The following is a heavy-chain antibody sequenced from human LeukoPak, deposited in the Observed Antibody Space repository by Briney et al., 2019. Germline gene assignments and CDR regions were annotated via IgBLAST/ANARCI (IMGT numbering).Heavy chain of an antibody. Sequence: GEALQISCKAFGDSFTSYWIGWGRRMPGKGVEGMGIIYPDDSDTRYSPSFQGQVSISADKSISTAYLQWSSLKAWDTAMYYCVRHPAHWGQGTLVTVSS. J-gene: IGHJ4*02. CDR2: IYPDDSDT. CDR3: VRHPAH. CDR1: GDSFTSYW. V-gene: IGHV5-51*01.